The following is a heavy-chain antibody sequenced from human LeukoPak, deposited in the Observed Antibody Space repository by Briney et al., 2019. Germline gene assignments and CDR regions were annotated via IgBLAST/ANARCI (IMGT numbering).Heavy chain of an antibody. CDR2: IYHTGST. Sequence: SETLSLTCTVSGYSISSTYCWGWIRQSPGRGLEWIWSIYHTGSTFYNPSLTSRVTISVDTSKNQFSLNLTSVTAADTAVYYCTREFGHKLYVRGTKWFDPWGQGTLVTVSS. J-gene: IGHJ5*02. CDR1: GYSISSTYC. CDR3: TREFGHKLYVRGTKWFDP. V-gene: IGHV4-38-2*02. D-gene: IGHD3-10*02.